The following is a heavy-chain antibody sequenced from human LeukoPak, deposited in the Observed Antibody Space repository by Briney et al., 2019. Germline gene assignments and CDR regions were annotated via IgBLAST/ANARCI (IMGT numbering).Heavy chain of an antibody. D-gene: IGHD2-2*03. CDR3: ASSMDIVVVPAVPIGY. CDR1: GGSFSGYY. J-gene: IGHJ4*02. CDR2: INHSGST. V-gene: IGHV4-34*01. Sequence: SETLSLTRAVYGGSFSGYYWSWIRQPPGKGLEWIGEINHSGSTNYNPSLKSRVTISVDTSKNQFSLKLSSVTAADTAVYYCASSMDIVVVPAVPIGYWGQGTLVTVSS.